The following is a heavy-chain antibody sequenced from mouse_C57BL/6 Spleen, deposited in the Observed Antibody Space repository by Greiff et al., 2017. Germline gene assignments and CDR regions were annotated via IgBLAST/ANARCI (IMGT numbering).Heavy chain of an antibody. D-gene: IGHD2-4*01. CDR2: IDPSDSYT. CDR3: ATSTMITTTSDYFDY. J-gene: IGHJ2*01. V-gene: IGHV1-69*01. Sequence: VQLQQPGAELVMPGASVKLSCKASGYTFTSYWMHWVKQRPGQGLEWIGEIDPSDSYTNYNQKFKGKSTLTVDKSSSTAYMQLSSLTSEDSAVYYCATSTMITTTSDYFDYWGQGTTLTVSS. CDR1: GYTFTSYW.